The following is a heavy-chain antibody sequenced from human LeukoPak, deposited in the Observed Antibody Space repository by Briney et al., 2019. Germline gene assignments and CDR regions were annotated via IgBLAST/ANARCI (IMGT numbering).Heavy chain of an antibody. CDR3: ARSAESSSWVEFDY. D-gene: IGHD6-13*01. J-gene: IGHJ4*02. V-gene: IGHV1-2*02. Sequence: ASVKVSCKASGYTFTGYYMHWVRQAPGQGLEWMGWINPNSGGTTYAQNFQGRVTMTRDTSISTAYMELSRLRSDDTAVYYCARSAESSSWVEFDYWGQGTLVTVSS. CDR1: GYTFTGYY. CDR2: INPNSGGT.